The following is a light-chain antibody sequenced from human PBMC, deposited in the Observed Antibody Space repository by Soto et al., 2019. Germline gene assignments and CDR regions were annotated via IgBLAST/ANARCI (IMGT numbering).Light chain of an antibody. V-gene: IGKV1-39*01. J-gene: IGKJ5*01. CDR3: QQSYSTLIT. CDR1: QSISSY. CDR2: AAS. Sequence: DIQMTQSPSSLSASVGDRVTITCRASQSISSYLNWYQQKPGKAPKLLIYAASSLQSGVSSRFSGSGPGTDFTLTISSLQPEDFATYYCQQSYSTLITFGQGTRLEIK.